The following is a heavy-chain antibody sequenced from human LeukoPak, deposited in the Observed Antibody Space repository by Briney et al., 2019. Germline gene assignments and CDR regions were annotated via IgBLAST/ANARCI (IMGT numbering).Heavy chain of an antibody. CDR1: GGSISSGGYY. CDR2: IYTSGSP. D-gene: IGHD5-24*01. Sequence: SETLSLTCTGSGGSISSGGYYWSWIRQPAGKGLEWIGRIYTSGSPNYNPSLKSRVTISVDTSKNQFSLKLTSVTAADTAVYYCARDVNGFNYGSAFDVWGQGTMVTVSS. J-gene: IGHJ3*01. V-gene: IGHV4-61*02. CDR3: ARDVNGFNYGSAFDV.